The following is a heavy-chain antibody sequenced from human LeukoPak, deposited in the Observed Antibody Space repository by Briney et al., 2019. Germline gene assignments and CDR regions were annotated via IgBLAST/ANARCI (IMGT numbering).Heavy chain of an antibody. J-gene: IGHJ5*02. CDR2: IYHSGST. CDR3: AREVAAAGVNWFDP. V-gene: IGHV4-59*01. CDR1: GGSISSYY. D-gene: IGHD6-13*01. Sequence: ETLSLTCTVSGGSISSYYWSWIRQPPGKGLEWIGYIYHSGSTNYNPSLKSRVTISVDTSKNQFSLKLSSVTAADTAVYYCAREVAAAGVNWFDPWGQGTLVTVSS.